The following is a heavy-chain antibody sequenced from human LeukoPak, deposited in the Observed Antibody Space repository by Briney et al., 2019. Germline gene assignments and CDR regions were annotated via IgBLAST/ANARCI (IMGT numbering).Heavy chain of an antibody. Sequence: PSETLSLTCALSGGSFSGHFWSWIRQSPGQGMEWIGEIDHSGRTNYNPSFKSRVTMSVGNRNNQFSLSLSSVAAADTAIYYCARRRAYHSGVVTYYYNGLDVWGQGTTVIVS. J-gene: IGHJ6*02. CDR3: ARRRAYHSGVVTYYYNGLDV. D-gene: IGHD3-3*01. CDR1: GGSFSGHF. CDR2: IDHSGRT. V-gene: IGHV4-34*01.